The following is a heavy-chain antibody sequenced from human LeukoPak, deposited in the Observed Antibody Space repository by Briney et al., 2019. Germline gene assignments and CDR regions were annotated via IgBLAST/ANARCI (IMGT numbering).Heavy chain of an antibody. CDR1: GYTFSTHW. D-gene: IGHD1-26*01. CDR3: ARDQSGEWDLLSGWWFDP. Sequence: ASVKVSCKTSGYTFSTHWMHWVRQAPGQGLEWMGIINPNGGFASYAQKLQGRVTVTRDMSTSTVYMELSDLKSEDTAVYYCARDQSGEWDLLSGWWFDPWGQGTLVTVSS. J-gene: IGHJ5*02. V-gene: IGHV1-46*01. CDR2: INPNGGFA.